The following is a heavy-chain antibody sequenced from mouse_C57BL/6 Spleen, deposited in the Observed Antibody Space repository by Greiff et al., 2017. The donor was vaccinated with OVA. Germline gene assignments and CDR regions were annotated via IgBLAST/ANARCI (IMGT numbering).Heavy chain of an antibody. Sequence: VQVVESGPGLVAPSQSLSITCTVSGFSLTSYGVHWVRQPPGKGLEWLVVIWSDGSTTYNSALKSRLSISKDNSKSQVFLKMNSLQTDDTAMYYCARHILRDYYAMDYWGQGTSVTVSS. V-gene: IGHV2-6-1*01. J-gene: IGHJ4*01. CDR3: ARHILRDYYAMDY. CDR2: IWSDGST. CDR1: GFSLTSYG.